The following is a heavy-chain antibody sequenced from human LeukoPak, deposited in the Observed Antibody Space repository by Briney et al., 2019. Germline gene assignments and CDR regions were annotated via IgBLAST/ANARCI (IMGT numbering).Heavy chain of an antibody. V-gene: IGHV5-51*01. J-gene: IGHJ3*02. CDR3: ARHQADYDFWSGYYGRAFDI. D-gene: IGHD3-3*01. CDR1: GYSFTSYW. Sequence: GESLKTSCKGSGYSFTSYWIGWVRQMPGKGLEWMGIIYPGDSDTRYSPSFQGQVTISADKSISTAYLQWSSLKASDTAMYYCARHQADYDFWSGYYGRAFDIWGQGTMVTVSS. CDR2: IYPGDSDT.